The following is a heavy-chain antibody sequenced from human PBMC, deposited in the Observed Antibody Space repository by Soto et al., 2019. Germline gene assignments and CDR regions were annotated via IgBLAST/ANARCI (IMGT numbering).Heavy chain of an antibody. D-gene: IGHD1-1*01. J-gene: IGHJ6*02. CDR1: GGTFSSYA. CDR3: ARDGVELERYSDRMDV. V-gene: IGHV1-69*13. CDR2: IIPIFGTA. Sequence: SVKVSCKASGGTFSSYAISLVRQAPGQGLEWMGGIIPIFGTANYAQKFQGRVTITADESTSTAYMGLSSLRSEDTAVYYCARDGVELERYSDRMDVWGQGTTVTVSS.